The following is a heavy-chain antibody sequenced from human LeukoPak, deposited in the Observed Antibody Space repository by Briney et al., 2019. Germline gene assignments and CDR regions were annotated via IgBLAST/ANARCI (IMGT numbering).Heavy chain of an antibody. CDR2: IYTSGST. D-gene: IGHD7-27*01. CDR3: ARKRPWGLSRYFDY. Sequence: PSETLSLTCTVSGGSISSGLYYWSWIRQPAGKGLEWIGRIYTSGSTNYNPSLKSRVTISLDTSKNQFSLKLSSVTAADTAVYYCARKRPWGLSRYFDYWGQGTLVTVSS. V-gene: IGHV4-61*02. J-gene: IGHJ4*02. CDR1: GGSISSGLYY.